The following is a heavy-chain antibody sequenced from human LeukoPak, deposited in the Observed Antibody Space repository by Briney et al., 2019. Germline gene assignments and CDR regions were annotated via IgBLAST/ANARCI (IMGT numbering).Heavy chain of an antibody. Sequence: LEWIWRIYTSGSTNYNPSLKSRVTMSVDTSKNQFSLKLSSVTAADTAVYYCARNHIALDYWGQGTLVTVSS. CDR2: IYTSGST. D-gene: IGHD2-21*01. J-gene: IGHJ4*02. CDR3: ARNHIALDY. V-gene: IGHV4-4*07.